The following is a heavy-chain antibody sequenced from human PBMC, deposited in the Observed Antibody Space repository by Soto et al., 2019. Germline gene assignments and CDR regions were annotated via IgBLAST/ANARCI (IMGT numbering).Heavy chain of an antibody. J-gene: IGHJ5*02. CDR1: GFTFSSYS. V-gene: IGHV3-21*01. CDR2: ISSSSSYI. CDR3: ARATNDYSNSYNWFDP. D-gene: IGHD4-4*01. Sequence: EVQLVESGGGLVKPGGSLRLSCAASGFTFSSYSMNWFRQAPGKGLEWVSSISSSSSYIYYADSVKGRFTISRDNAKNSLYMQMNSLRAEDTAVYYCARATNDYSNSYNWFDPWGQGTLVTVSS.